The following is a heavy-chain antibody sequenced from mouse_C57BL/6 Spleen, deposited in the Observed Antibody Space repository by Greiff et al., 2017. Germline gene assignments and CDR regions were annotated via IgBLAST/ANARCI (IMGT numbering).Heavy chain of an antibody. CDR2: INPDSSTI. CDR1: GIDFSRYW. CDR3: ARTLITTVVGYFDV. J-gene: IGHJ1*03. Sequence: EVQLQESGGGLVQPGGSLKLSCAASGIDFSRYWLSWVRRAPGKGLEWIGEINPDSSTINYAPSLKDKFIISRDNAKNTLYLQMSKVRSEDTALYYCARTLITTVVGYFDVWGTGTTVTVSS. V-gene: IGHV4-1*01. D-gene: IGHD1-1*01.